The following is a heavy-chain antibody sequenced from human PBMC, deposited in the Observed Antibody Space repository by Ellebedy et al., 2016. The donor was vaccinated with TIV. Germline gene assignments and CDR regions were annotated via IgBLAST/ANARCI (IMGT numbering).Heavy chain of an antibody. CDR3: ARATSSAGYFSPRNWFDP. J-gene: IGHJ5*02. V-gene: IGHV3-33*01. D-gene: IGHD6-13*01. Sequence: PGGSLRLSCAASGFTFINYGMHWVRQAPGKGLEWVAIVWYDGSNKYYADSVKGRFTISRDNSKNTLYLQMNSLRADDTAVYYCARATSSAGYFSPRNWFDPWGQGTLVTVSS. CDR1: GFTFINYG. CDR2: VWYDGSNK.